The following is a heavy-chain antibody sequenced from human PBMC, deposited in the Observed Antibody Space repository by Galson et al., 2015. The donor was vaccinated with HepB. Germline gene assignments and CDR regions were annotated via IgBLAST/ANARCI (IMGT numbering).Heavy chain of an antibody. CDR2: IGPSSSAR. D-gene: IGHD2-15*01. J-gene: IGHJ4*02. V-gene: IGHV3-48*04. Sequence: SLRLSCAASTFIFSTYSMNWVRQAPGKGLEWIAYIGPSSSARYYADSVKGRFTISRDNAKNSLYLQMNSLKGEDTAVYYCVFLRGRDLKPLDYWGQGNLVTVSS. CDR1: TFIFSTYS. CDR3: VFLRGRDLKPLDY.